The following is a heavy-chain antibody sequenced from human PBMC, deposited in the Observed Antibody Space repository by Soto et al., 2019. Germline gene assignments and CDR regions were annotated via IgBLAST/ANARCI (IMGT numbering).Heavy chain of an antibody. CDR3: AREVEQGIAAGRASYAFDI. V-gene: IGHV3-66*01. D-gene: IGHD6-13*01. CDR2: IYSVGST. J-gene: IGHJ3*02. CDR1: EFTVSSNY. Sequence: PGGSMRLSCAASEFTVSSNYMRWVSQAPKKGLEWVSVIYSVGSTYYADSVKGRFTISRDNSKTTLYLQMNSLRAEDTAVYYCAREVEQGIAAGRASYAFDIWGQGTMVTVSS.